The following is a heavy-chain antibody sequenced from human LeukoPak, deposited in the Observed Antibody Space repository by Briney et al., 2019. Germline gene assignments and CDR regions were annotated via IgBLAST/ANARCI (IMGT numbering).Heavy chain of an antibody. D-gene: IGHD5-18*01. CDR2: VYYSGST. CDR1: AGSISISGYY. J-gene: IGHJ3*02. V-gene: IGHV4-31*03. Sequence: SQTLSLTCTVSAGSISISGYYWGWIRQHPGRGLEFIGYVYYSGSTYYNPSLQGRVTISIDTSKNPFSLHLSSVTAAYAAVYYCARVFAPAMVKRTFDIWGQGTKVTVSS. CDR3: ARVFAPAMVKRTFDI.